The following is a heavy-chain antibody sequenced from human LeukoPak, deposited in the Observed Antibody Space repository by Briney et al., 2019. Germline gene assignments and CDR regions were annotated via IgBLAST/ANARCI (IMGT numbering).Heavy chain of an antibody. V-gene: IGHV4-34*01. CDR1: GGSFSGYY. CDR3: ARGRPAVVDY. Sequence: SETLSLTCAVYGGSFSGYYWSWIRQPPGKGLEWIGEINHSGSTNYNPSLKSRVTISVDTSKNQFSLKLSSVIAADAAVYYCARGRPAVVDYWGQGTLVTVSS. D-gene: IGHD6-19*01. J-gene: IGHJ4*02. CDR2: INHSGST.